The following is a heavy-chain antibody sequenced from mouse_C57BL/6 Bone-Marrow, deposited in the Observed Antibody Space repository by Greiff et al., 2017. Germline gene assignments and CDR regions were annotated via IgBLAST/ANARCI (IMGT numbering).Heavy chain of an antibody. J-gene: IGHJ3*01. V-gene: IGHV1-64*01. D-gene: IGHD3-2*02. CDR3: ARGDSSVFAY. CDR2: IHPNSGST. CDR1: GYTFTSYW. Sequence: VQLQQPGAELVKPGASVKLSCKASGYTFTSYWMHWVKQRPGQGLEWIGMIHPNSGSTNYNEKFKSKATLTVEKSSSTAYMQLSSLTSEDSAVYYCARGDSSVFAYWGQGTLVTVSA.